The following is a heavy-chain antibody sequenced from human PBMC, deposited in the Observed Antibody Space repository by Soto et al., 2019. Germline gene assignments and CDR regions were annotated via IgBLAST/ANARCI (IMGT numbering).Heavy chain of an antibody. CDR2: INPNSGGT. CDR3: ANGIAARSWFDY. J-gene: IGHJ4*02. V-gene: IGHV1-2*02. D-gene: IGHD6-6*01. CDR1: GYTFTGYY. Sequence: VASVKVSCKASGYTFTGYYMHWVRQAPGQGLEWMGWINPNSGGTNYAQKFQGRVTMTRDTSIRTAYMELSRLRSDDTAVYYCANGIAARSWFDYWGQGTLVTVYS.